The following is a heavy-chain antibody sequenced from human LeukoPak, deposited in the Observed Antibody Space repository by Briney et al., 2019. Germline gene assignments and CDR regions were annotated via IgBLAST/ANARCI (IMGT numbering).Heavy chain of an antibody. Sequence: GASVRVSYKASGYTFTSYYMHWVRQAPGQGLEWRGIINPSGGSTSYAQKFQGRVTMTRDTSTSTVYMELSSLRSEDTAVYYCARGPYSSSFPSPSDYWGQGTLVTVSS. CDR3: ARGPYSSSFPSPSDY. CDR2: INPSGGST. V-gene: IGHV1-46*01. D-gene: IGHD6-13*01. CDR1: GYTFTSYY. J-gene: IGHJ4*02.